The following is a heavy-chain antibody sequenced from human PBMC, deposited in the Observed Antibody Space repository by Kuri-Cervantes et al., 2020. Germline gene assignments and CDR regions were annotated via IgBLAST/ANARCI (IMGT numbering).Heavy chain of an antibody. J-gene: IGHJ4*02. V-gene: IGHV3-23*01. D-gene: IGHD2/OR15-2a*01. CDR2: ISGSGGST. CDR3: ARHSIYSFDY. CDR1: GFTFRSYG. Sequence: GGSLRLSCAASGFTFRSYGMHWVRQAPGKGLEWVSAISGSGGSTYYADSVKGRFTISRDNSKNTLYLQMSSLRAEDTAVYYCARHSIYSFDYWGQGAPVTVSS.